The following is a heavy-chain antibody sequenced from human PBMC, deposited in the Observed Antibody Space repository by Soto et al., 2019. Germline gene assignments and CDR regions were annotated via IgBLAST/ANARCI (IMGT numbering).Heavy chain of an antibody. V-gene: IGHV3-48*02. D-gene: IGHD3-10*01. Sequence: PWDSXRLSCAASGFAFITYIINWFRQAPGKGLEWIADISTNGRSKSYAAAVSGRFNISRENTKNSMYLQMKSLREDDTAVYYCVRDRDLSESYGMDVWGQGTTVTVSS. CDR2: ISTNGRSK. CDR1: GFAFITYI. J-gene: IGHJ6*02. CDR3: VRDRDLSESYGMDV.